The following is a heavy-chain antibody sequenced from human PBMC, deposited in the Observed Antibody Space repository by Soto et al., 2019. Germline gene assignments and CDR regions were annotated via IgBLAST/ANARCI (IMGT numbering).Heavy chain of an antibody. D-gene: IGHD6-13*01. Sequence: QVQLVESGGGVVQPGRSLRLSCAASGFTFSSYGMHWVRQAPGEGPEWVVVISYDGSIQYYTDSAKGRFTISRDNSKSTLYLQMNSLRAEDTAVYYCAKEIRAYSSSWSFDYWGQGTLVTVSS. V-gene: IGHV3-30*18. J-gene: IGHJ4*02. CDR2: ISYDGSIQ. CDR3: AKEIRAYSSSWSFDY. CDR1: GFTFSSYG.